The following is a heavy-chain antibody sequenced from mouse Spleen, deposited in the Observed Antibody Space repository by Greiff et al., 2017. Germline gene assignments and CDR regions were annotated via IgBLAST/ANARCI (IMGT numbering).Heavy chain of an antibody. Sequence: EVQVVESGGGLVKPGGSLKLSCAASGFAFSSYDMSWVRQTPEKRLEWVAYISSGGGSTYYPDTVKGRFTISRDNAKNTLYLQMSSLKSEDTAMYYCARDPLYGSSYGWFAYWGQGTLVTVSA. CDR2: ISSGGGST. CDR3: ARDPLYGSSYGWFAY. V-gene: IGHV5-12-1*01. CDR1: GFAFSSYD. D-gene: IGHD1-1*01. J-gene: IGHJ3*01.